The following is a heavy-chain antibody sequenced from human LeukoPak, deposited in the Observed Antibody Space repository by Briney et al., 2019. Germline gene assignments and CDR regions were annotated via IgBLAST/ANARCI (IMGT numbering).Heavy chain of an antibody. CDR3: ARDGKAVAVAFDI. CDR2: IRYDGSNK. D-gene: IGHD6-19*01. CDR1: GFTFSSYD. Sequence: GGSLRLSCAASGFTFSSYDIHWVRQAPGKGLEWVAFIRYDGSNKYYADSVRGRFTISRDNSKNTLYLHMNSLRAEDTAVYYCARDGKAVAVAFDIWGQGTMVTVSS. J-gene: IGHJ3*02. V-gene: IGHV3-30*02.